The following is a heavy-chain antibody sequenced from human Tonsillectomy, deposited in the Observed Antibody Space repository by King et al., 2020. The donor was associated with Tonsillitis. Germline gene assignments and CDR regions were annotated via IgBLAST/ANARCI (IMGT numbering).Heavy chain of an antibody. Sequence: VQLQESGPGLVKPSETLSVTCTVSGGSISSYYGSCIRQPPGKGLEWIGYIYYSGSTNYNPSLKSRVTISVDTSKNQFSLRLSSVTAADTAVYYCARDLLGWYFDLWGRGTLVTVSS. CDR1: GGSISSYY. CDR3: ARDLLGWYFDL. V-gene: IGHV4-59*01. CDR2: IYYSGST. D-gene: IGHD2-15*01. J-gene: IGHJ2*01.